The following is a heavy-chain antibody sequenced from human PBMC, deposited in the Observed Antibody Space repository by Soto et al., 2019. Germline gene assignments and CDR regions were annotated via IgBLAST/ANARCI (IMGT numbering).Heavy chain of an antibody. CDR2: IYSGGST. D-gene: IGHD3-16*01. J-gene: IGHJ4*02. CDR3: ARVHDVVTFPYYFDY. Sequence: EVQLVESGGGLVQPGGSLRLSCAASGFTVSSNYMSWVRQAPGKGLEWVSVIYSGGSTYYADSVKGRFTISRDNSKNTLYLQMNSLRGEDTAVYYCARVHDVVTFPYYFDYWGQGTLVTVSS. CDR1: GFTVSSNY. V-gene: IGHV3-66*01.